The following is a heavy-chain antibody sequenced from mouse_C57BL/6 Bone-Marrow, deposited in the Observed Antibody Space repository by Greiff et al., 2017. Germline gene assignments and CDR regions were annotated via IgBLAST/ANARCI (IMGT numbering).Heavy chain of an antibody. CDR2: IDPSDSYT. Sequence: QVQLQQPGAELVRPGTSVKLSCKASGYTFTSYWMHWVKQRPGQGLEWIGVIDPSDSYTNYNQKFKGKATLTVDTSSSTAYMQLSSLTSEDSAVYYCASGAAQASFAYWGQGTLVTVSA. V-gene: IGHV1-59*01. CDR1: GYTFTSYW. CDR3: ASGAAQASFAY. J-gene: IGHJ3*01. D-gene: IGHD3-2*02.